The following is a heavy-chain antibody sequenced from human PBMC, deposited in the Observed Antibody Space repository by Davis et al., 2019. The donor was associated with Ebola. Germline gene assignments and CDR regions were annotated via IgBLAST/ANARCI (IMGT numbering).Heavy chain of an antibody. J-gene: IGHJ6*02. D-gene: IGHD5-18*01. CDR1: GYTFTSYG. Sequence: AASVKVSCKASGYTFTSYGISWVRQAPGQGLEWMGWISAYNGNTNYAQKLQGRVTMTTDTSTSTAYMELRSLRSDDTAVYYCARGWLRGNSWRLIYGMDVWGQGTMVTVSS. CDR2: ISAYNGNT. CDR3: ARGWLRGNSWRLIYGMDV. V-gene: IGHV1-18*04.